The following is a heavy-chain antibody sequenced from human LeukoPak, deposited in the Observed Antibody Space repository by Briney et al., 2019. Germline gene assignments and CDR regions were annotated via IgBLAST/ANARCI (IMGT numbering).Heavy chain of an antibody. J-gene: IGHJ3*02. D-gene: IGHD5-24*01. CDR1: GYTFTSYY. CDR3: ARDCEMATIFAFDT. V-gene: IGHV1-46*01. CDR2: INPSGGST. Sequence: ASVKVSCKASGYTFTSYYMHWVRQAPGQGLEWRGIINPSGGSTSYAQKFQGRVTMTRDMSTSTVYMELSSLRAEDTAVYYCARDCEMATIFAFDTWGQGTIVTVSS.